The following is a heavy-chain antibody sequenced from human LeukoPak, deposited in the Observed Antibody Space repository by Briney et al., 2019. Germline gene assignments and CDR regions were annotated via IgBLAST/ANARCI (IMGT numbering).Heavy chain of an antibody. CDR1: GGSFSGYY. V-gene: IGHV4-34*01. CDR2: INHSGST. CDR3: ASYNPYLYYFDY. D-gene: IGHD5-24*01. Sequence: SETLSLTCAGYGGSFSGYYWSWIRQPPGKGLEWIGEINHSGSTNNNPSLKSRVTISVDTSKNQFSLKLSSVTAADTAVYYCASYNPYLYYFDYWGQGTLVTVSS. J-gene: IGHJ4*02.